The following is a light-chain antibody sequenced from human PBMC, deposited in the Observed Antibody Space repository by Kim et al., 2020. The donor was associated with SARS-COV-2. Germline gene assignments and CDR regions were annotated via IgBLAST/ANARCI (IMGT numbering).Light chain of an antibody. CDR1: QSVLYSSNNKNY. CDR2: WAS. J-gene: IGKJ1*01. CDR3: QQYYSSPRT. V-gene: IGKV4-1*01. Sequence: ATINCKSSQSVLYSSNNKNYVTWYQQRPGQPPKLLIYWASTRESGVPDRFSGSGFGTDFTLTISSLQAEDVAIYYCQQYYSSPRTFGQGTKVDIK.